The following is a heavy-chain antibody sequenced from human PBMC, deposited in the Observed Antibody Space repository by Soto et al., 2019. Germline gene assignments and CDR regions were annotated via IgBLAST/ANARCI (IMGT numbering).Heavy chain of an antibody. V-gene: IGHV3-30*18. Sequence: LRLSCAASGFTFSSYGMHWVRQAPGKGLEWVAVISYDGSNKYYADSVKGRFTISRDNSKNTLYLQMNSLRAEDTAVYYCAKDLRYCSGGSCYYRIGYGMDVWGQGTTVTVSS. CDR2: ISYDGSNK. D-gene: IGHD2-15*01. CDR1: GFTFSSYG. J-gene: IGHJ6*02. CDR3: AKDLRYCSGGSCYYRIGYGMDV.